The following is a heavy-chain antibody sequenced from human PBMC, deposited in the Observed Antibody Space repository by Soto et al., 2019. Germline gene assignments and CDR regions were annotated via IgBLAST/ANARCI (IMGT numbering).Heavy chain of an antibody. CDR1: GFTLSSYA. D-gene: IGHD3-22*01. V-gene: IGHV3-30-3*01. CDR2: ISYDGSNK. CDR3: AREGEYYDRTRPCRSCYYYGMEV. J-gene: IGHJ6*02. Sequence: QVQLVESGGGVVQPGRSLRLSCAASGFTLSSYAMHWVRQAPGKGLEWVAVISYDGSNKYYADSVKGRFTISRDNSKNTLYLQMNSLRAEDTAVYYCAREGEYYDRTRPCRSCYYYGMEVWGQGTTVTVSS.